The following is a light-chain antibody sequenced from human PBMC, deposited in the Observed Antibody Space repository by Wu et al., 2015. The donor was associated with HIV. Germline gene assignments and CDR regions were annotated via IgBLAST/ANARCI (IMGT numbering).Light chain of an antibody. V-gene: IGKV1-5*03. Sequence: VTITCRAESRLLVDWLAWYQQKPGTAPKLLIYRASSLEMGSRSRFSGSGSGTQFTLTISSLQPDDFATYYCQQYDAFPLTFGGGTKVEVK. CDR1: RLLVDW. J-gene: IGKJ4*01. CDR2: RAS. CDR3: QQYDAFPLT.